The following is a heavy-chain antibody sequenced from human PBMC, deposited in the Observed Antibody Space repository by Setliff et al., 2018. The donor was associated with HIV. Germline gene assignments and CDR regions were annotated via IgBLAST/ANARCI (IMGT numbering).Heavy chain of an antibody. Sequence: SETLSLTCSVSGVSINRTDHYWGWIRQSPGKRLEWIGSVSQSGSTYYNPSLKSRITISVDRSKNLLSLKLISVTAADQGVYYCARVPVAGANWFDPWGLGTLVTSPQ. CDR2: VSQSGST. J-gene: IGHJ5*02. V-gene: IGHV4-39*01. CDR1: GVSINRTDHY. CDR3: ARVPVAGANWFDP. D-gene: IGHD2-21*01.